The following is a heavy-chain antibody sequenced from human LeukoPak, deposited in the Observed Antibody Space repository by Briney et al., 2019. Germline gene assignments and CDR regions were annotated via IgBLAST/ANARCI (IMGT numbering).Heavy chain of an antibody. D-gene: IGHD1-26*01. J-gene: IGHJ4*02. CDR1: GFTFSSYG. V-gene: IGHV3-33*01. CDR3: AGDGGGATGGYFDY. Sequence: GGSLRLSCAASGFTFSSYGMHWVRQAPGKGLEWVAVIWYDGSNKYYADSVKGRFTISRDNSKNTLYLQMNSLRAEDTAVYYCAGDGGGATGGYFDYWGQGTLVTVSS. CDR2: IWYDGSNK.